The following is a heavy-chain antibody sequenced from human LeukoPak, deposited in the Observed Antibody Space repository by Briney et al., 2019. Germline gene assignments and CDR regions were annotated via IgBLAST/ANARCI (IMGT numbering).Heavy chain of an antibody. CDR2: IYYSGST. CDR1: GGSISSYY. V-gene: IGHV4-59*01. Sequence: PSETLSLTCTVSGGSISSYYWSWIRQPPGKGLEWIGYIYYSGSTNYNPSLKSRVTISVDTSKNQFSLKLSSVTAADTAAYYCARHPGRGSPYSFDYWGQGTLVTVSS. D-gene: IGHD3-10*01. J-gene: IGHJ4*02. CDR3: ARHPGRGSPYSFDY.